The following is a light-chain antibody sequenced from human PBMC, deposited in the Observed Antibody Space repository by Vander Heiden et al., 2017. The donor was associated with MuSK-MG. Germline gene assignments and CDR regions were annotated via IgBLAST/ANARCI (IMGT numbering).Light chain of an antibody. Sequence: QSALTQPASVSGSPGQAIVISCTGTSSDVGGYNYVSWYQHHPGKAPKLMIYGVRKRASGLSERFSGSKSGNSASLTISGLQTEDEAHYYCSSYTTSGTVIFGGGTKLTVL. J-gene: IGLJ2*01. CDR1: SSDVGGYNY. V-gene: IGLV2-14*03. CDR3: SSYTTSGTVI. CDR2: GVR.